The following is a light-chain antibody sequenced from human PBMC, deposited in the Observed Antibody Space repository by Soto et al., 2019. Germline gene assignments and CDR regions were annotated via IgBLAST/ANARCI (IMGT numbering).Light chain of an antibody. CDR1: SSDVGGYNF. CDR3: SSYAGSNNLV. J-gene: IGLJ3*02. V-gene: IGLV2-8*01. CDR2: EVS. Sequence: QSALTQPPSASGSPGQSVTISCTGTSSDVGGYNFVSWYQQHPGKAPKRMIYEVSKRPSGVPNRFSGSKSGNTASLTVSGLQAEDEADYYCSSYAGSNNLVFGGGTQLTVL.